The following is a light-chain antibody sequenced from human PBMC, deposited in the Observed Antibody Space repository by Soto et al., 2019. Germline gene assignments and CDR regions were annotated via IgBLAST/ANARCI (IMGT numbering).Light chain of an antibody. CDR1: SSNIGAGYD. J-gene: IGLJ1*01. Sequence: QSVLTQPPSVSGAPGQRVTISCTGSSSNIGAGYDVHWYQPLPGTAPKLLIFRNNNQPSGVPDRFSGAKSGTSASLAITGLQAEDEADYYCQSYDSSLSGSGVFGTGTKLTVL. V-gene: IGLV1-40*01. CDR2: RNN. CDR3: QSYDSSLSGSGV.